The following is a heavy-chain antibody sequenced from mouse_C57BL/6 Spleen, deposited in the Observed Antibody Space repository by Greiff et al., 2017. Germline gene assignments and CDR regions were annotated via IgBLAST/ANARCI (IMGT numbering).Heavy chain of an antibody. D-gene: IGHD2-4*01. CDR1: GYTFTSYG. CDR2: IYPRSGNT. Sequence: QVQLKQSGAELARPGASVKLSCKASGYTFTSYGISWVKQRTGQGLEWIGEIYPRSGNTYYNEKFKGKATLTADKSSSTAYMELRSLTSEDSAVYFWARLDYYYDPFDYWGQGTTLTVSS. CDR3: ARLDYYYDPFDY. J-gene: IGHJ2*01. V-gene: IGHV1-81*01.